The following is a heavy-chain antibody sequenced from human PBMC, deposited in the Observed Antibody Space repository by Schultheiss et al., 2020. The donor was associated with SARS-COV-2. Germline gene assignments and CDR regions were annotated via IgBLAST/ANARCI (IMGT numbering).Heavy chain of an antibody. CDR2: INPNSGGT. D-gene: IGHD1-26*01. J-gene: IGHJ6*02. CDR3: AREGGVGATSGIYYYYYGMDV. Sequence: ASVKVSCKASGYTFTSYDINWVRQAPGQGLEWMGWINPNSGGTNYAQKFQGRVTMTRDTSISTAYMELSRLRSDDTAVYYCAREGGVGATSGIYYYYYGMDVWGQGTTVTVSS. V-gene: IGHV1-2*02. CDR1: GYTFTSYD.